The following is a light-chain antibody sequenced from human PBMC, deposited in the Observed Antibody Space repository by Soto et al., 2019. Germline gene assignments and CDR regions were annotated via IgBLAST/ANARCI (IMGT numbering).Light chain of an antibody. CDR3: QQRGNCV. Sequence: EIVLTQSPATLSLSPGERATLSCRASQSVSTYLAWYQQKPGQAPMLLIYDASNRATGIPARFSGSGSGTDFTLTISSLEPEVFAVYYGQQRGNCVFGGGTKVEIK. V-gene: IGKV3-11*01. J-gene: IGKJ4*01. CDR1: QSVSTY. CDR2: DAS.